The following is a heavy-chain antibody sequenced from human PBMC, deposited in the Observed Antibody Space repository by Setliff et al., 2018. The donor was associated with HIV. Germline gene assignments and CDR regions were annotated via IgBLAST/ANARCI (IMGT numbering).Heavy chain of an antibody. CDR1: GGSISGYY. Sequence: SETLSLTCNVSGGSISGYYWSWIRQPPGKGLEWIGYIYYSGSTNYNPSLRSRVTISVDTSKNQVSLRLTSVTSADTALYYCARESQQYYDILTGFNYYYGMDVWGRGITVTVSS. J-gene: IGHJ6*02. D-gene: IGHD3-9*01. CDR2: IYYSGST. V-gene: IGHV4-59*01. CDR3: ARESQQYYDILTGFNYYYGMDV.